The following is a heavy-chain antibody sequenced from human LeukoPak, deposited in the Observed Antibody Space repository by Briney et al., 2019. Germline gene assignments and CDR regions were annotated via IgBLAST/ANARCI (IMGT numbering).Heavy chain of an antibody. J-gene: IGHJ5*02. Sequence: SETLSLTCTVSGGSISSYYWSWIRQPPGKGLEWMGSIYYSGSTYYNPSLKRRVTISVDTSKNQFSLKLSSVTAADTAVYYCARDALTGTIRWFDPWGQGTLVTVSS. CDR3: ARDALTGTIRWFDP. V-gene: IGHV4-59*12. D-gene: IGHD1-7*01. CDR2: IYYSGST. CDR1: GGSISSYY.